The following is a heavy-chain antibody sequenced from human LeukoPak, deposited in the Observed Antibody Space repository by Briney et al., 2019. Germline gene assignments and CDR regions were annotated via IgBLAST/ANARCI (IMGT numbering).Heavy chain of an antibody. Sequence: ASEKVSCKASGYTFTSYDINWVRQATGQGLEWMGWMNPNSGNTGYAQKFQGRVTMTRNTSISTAYMELSSLRSEDTAVYYCARGTHCSSTSCYYYYYMDVWGKGTTVTVS. V-gene: IGHV1-8*01. J-gene: IGHJ6*03. CDR2: MNPNSGNT. D-gene: IGHD2-2*01. CDR1: GYTFTSYD. CDR3: ARGTHCSSTSCYYYYYMDV.